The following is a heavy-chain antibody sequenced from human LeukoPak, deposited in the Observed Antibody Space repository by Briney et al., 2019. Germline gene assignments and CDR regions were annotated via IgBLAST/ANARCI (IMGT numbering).Heavy chain of an antibody. Sequence: SETLSLTCAVYGGSFTDYYWSWIRHLPGKGLEWLGEIHHRAGANYNPSLWGRVTISADTSKNQFSLHLTSVTAADTATFYCARGPVRDDGLTGISYYFGLDVWGHGTTVTVFS. CDR1: GGSFTDYY. CDR3: ARGPVRDDGLTGISYYFGLDV. D-gene: IGHD2-21*02. V-gene: IGHV4-34*01. J-gene: IGHJ6*02. CDR2: IHHRAGA.